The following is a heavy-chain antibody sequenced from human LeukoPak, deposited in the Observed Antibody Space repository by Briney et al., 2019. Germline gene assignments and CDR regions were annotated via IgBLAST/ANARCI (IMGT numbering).Heavy chain of an antibody. Sequence: GGSLRLSCAASGFTFSNHYMSWIRQAPGKGLEWVSYITSSGSAGFYADSVKGRFTISGDNAKNSLYLQMNSLRVEDTAVYYCARDGDTTSKVDYLGQGTLVTVSS. D-gene: IGHD4-11*01. CDR2: ITSSGSAG. J-gene: IGHJ4*02. V-gene: IGHV3-11*01. CDR3: ARDGDTTSKVDY. CDR1: GFTFSNHY.